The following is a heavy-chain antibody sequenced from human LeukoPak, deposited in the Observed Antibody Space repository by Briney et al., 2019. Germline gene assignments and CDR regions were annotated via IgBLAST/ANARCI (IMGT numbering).Heavy chain of an antibody. V-gene: IGHV1-69*13. J-gene: IGHJ4*02. CDR1: GGTFSSYT. CDR3: AREEKATDSFDY. CDR2: IIPIHGTE. D-gene: IGHD5-24*01. Sequence: GASVKVACKTSGGTFSSYTINWVREAPGQGLEWMGGIIPIHGTENYAQKFQGRVTITAEESTSAAYMELSSLRSEDTAVYYCAREEKATDSFDYWGQGTLVTVSS.